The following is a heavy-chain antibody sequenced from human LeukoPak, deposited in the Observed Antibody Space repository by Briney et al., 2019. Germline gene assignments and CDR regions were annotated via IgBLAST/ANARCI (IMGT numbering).Heavy chain of an antibody. V-gene: IGHV4-39*02. Sequence: SETLSLTCTVSGVSISTSRYYWGWIRQPPGKGLERIGNIYYTGPTYYNASLESRVTISLDTSKNQFFLKLNSVTAADTAMYYCARDYDIQARNDYWGQGTLVTVSS. CDR3: ARDYDIQARNDY. CDR1: GVSISTSRYY. D-gene: IGHD3-9*01. CDR2: IYYTGPT. J-gene: IGHJ4*02.